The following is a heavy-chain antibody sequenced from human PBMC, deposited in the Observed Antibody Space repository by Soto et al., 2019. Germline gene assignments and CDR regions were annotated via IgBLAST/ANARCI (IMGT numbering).Heavy chain of an antibody. CDR2: ISGSGGST. CDR3: AKDVCRELLHYYYYGMDV. Sequence: PGGSLRLSCAASGFTFSSYAMSWVRQAPGKGLEWVSAISGSGGSTYYADSVKGRFTISRDNSKNTLYLQMNSLRAEDTAVYYCAKDVCRELLHYYYYGMDVWGQGTTVTGSS. J-gene: IGHJ6*02. V-gene: IGHV3-23*01. CDR1: GFTFSSYA. D-gene: IGHD1-7*01.